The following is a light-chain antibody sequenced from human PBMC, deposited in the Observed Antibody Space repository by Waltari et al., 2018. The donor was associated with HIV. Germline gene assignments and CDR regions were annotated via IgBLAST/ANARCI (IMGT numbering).Light chain of an antibody. V-gene: IGLV2-14*03. CDR2: DVT. Sequence: QSALTQPASVSGSPGQSITISCIGSSNDVGDYNHVAWYQQHPDKAPKRLIYDVTNRPPGVSNRFSCSKSGNTASLAISGLQAEDEADYFCTAYKYSTRSYVFGTGTKVTVL. CDR1: SNDVGDYNH. CDR3: TAYKYSTRSYV. J-gene: IGLJ1*01.